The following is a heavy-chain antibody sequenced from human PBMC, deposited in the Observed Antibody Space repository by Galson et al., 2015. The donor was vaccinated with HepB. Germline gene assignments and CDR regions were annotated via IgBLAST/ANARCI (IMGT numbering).Heavy chain of an antibody. CDR2: INSDGSST. V-gene: IGHV3-74*01. CDR1: GFTFSSYW. Sequence: SLRLSCAASGFTFSSYWMHWVRQAPGKGLVWVSRINSDGSSTSYADSVKGRFTISRDNAKNTLYLQMNSLRAEDTAVYYCARVVDGYNPYFDYWGQGTLVTVSS. J-gene: IGHJ4*02. D-gene: IGHD5-24*01. CDR3: ARVVDGYNPYFDY.